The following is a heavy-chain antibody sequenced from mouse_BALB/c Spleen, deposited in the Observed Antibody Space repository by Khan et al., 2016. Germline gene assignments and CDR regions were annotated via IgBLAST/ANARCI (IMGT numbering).Heavy chain of an antibody. CDR2: IHSSGST. Sequence: EVQLQESGPDLVKPSQSLSLTCTVTGYSITSLYSWHWIRQFPGNKLEWMDYIHSSGSTNYNPSLKSQISITRDTSKNQFFLQFNAVSNKATATYNGARGDDFGNIWFFDVWGAGTTVTFSS. CDR1: GYSITSLYS. V-gene: IGHV3-1*02. CDR3: ARGDDFGNIWFFDV. D-gene: IGHD1-1*01. J-gene: IGHJ1*01.